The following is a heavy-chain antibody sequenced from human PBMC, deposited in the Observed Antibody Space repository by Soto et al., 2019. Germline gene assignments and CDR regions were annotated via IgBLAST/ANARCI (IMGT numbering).Heavy chain of an antibody. V-gene: IGHV4-39*01. J-gene: IGHJ5*02. Sequence: QLQLQESGPGLVKPSETLSLTCTVSGGSISSSSYYWGWIRQPPGKGLEWIGSIYYSGSTYYNPSLKSQVTISVDTSKNQFSLKLSSVTAADTAVYYCARRGMSNWFDPWGQGTLVTVSS. D-gene: IGHD1-1*01. CDR3: ARRGMSNWFDP. CDR2: IYYSGST. CDR1: GGSISSSSYY.